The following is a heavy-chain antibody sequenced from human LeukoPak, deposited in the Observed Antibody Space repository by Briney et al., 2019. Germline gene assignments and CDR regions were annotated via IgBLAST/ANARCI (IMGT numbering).Heavy chain of an antibody. D-gene: IGHD6-19*01. Sequence: PGGSLRLSCAASGFSFSSHDMSWVRQAPGKGLEWVSAISGSGGSTYYADSVKGRFTISRDNSKNTLYLQMNSLRAEDTAVYYCAKHGDPSGWWYYYYMDVWGKGTTVTVSS. CDR2: ISGSGGST. J-gene: IGHJ6*03. CDR1: GFSFSSHD. CDR3: AKHGDPSGWWYYYYMDV. V-gene: IGHV3-23*01.